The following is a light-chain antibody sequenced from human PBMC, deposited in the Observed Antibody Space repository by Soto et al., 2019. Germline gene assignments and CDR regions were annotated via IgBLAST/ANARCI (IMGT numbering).Light chain of an antibody. CDR1: SSDVGGYNY. CDR3: SSYTSSSTSR. J-gene: IGLJ2*01. V-gene: IGLV2-14*01. CDR2: EVS. Sequence: QSVLTQPASVSGSPGQSITISCTGTSSDVGGYNYVSWYQQHPGKAPKLMIYEVSNRPSGVSNRFSGSKSGNTASLTISGLQAEDEADYYCSSYTSSSTSRFGGGTKLTV.